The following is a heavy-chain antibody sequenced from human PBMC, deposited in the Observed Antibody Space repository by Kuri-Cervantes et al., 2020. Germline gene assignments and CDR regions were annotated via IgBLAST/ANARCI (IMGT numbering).Heavy chain of an antibody. J-gene: IGHJ2*01. V-gene: IGHV4-39*01. Sequence: SETLSLTCTVSGGPISSSSYYWGWIRQPPGKALEWIGNIFYSGSTYYNPSLKSRVTISVDTSKNQFSLKLSSVTAADTAVFYCARLDCGGDCYFLRRYFDLWGRGTLVTVSS. D-gene: IGHD2-21*02. CDR2: IFYSGST. CDR3: ARLDCGGDCYFLRRYFDL. CDR1: GGPISSSSYY.